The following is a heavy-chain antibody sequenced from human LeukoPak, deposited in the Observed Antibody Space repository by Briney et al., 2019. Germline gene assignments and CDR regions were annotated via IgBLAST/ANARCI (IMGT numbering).Heavy chain of an antibody. V-gene: IGHV3-23*01. Sequence: GASLRLSCAASGFTFSNYAMSWVRQAPGKGLEWVSAITGSGGNTYYADSVKGRFTISRDNSKNTVFLQMNSLRAEDTAVYYCASEPTFYSGYVPHYFDYWGQGTLVTVSS. CDR1: GFTFSNYA. D-gene: IGHD5-12*01. CDR3: ASEPTFYSGYVPHYFDY. CDR2: ITGSGGNT. J-gene: IGHJ4*02.